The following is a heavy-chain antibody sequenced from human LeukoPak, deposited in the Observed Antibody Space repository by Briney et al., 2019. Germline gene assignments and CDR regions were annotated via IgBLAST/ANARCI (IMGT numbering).Heavy chain of an antibody. J-gene: IGHJ5*02. CDR2: MYESGST. Sequence: SETLSLTCTVSGGSISSSNHYWGWIRQPPGKGLEWIGGMYESGSTYYNPSLKSRVTISVDTSKNQFSLNLSSVTAADTAVYYCARGDGYSYGNNWFDPWGQGTLVTVSS. V-gene: IGHV4-39*01. D-gene: IGHD5-18*01. CDR3: ARGDGYSYGNNWFDP. CDR1: GGSISSSNHY.